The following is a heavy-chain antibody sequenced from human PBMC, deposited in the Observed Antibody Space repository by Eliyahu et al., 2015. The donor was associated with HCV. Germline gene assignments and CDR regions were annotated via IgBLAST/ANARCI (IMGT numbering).Heavy chain of an antibody. CDR3: ARETRLRYFDY. CDR1: GFTFSSYG. CDR2: IWYDGSNK. Sequence: QVQLVESGGGVVQPGRSLRLSCAASGFTFSSYGMHWVRQAPGKGLEWVAVIWYDGSNKYYADSVKGRFTISRDNSKNTLYLQMNSLRAEDTAVYYCARETRLRYFDYWGQGTLVTVSS. V-gene: IGHV3-33*01. J-gene: IGHJ4*02. D-gene: IGHD3-9*01.